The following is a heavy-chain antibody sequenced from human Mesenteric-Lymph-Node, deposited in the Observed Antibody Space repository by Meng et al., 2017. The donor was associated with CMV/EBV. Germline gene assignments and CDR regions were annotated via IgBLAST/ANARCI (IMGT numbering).Heavy chain of an antibody. CDR1: GGSFSGYY. CDR2: INHSGST. CDR3: ARHQRWLKSEGGFNY. Sequence: QVQLQPGGAGLLKPSGTLSPTCAVYGGSFSGYYWSWIRQPPGKGLEWIGEINHSGSTNYNPSLKSRVTISVDTSKNQFSLKLSSVTAADTAVYYCARHQRWLKSEGGFNYWGQGTLVTVSS. J-gene: IGHJ4*02. D-gene: IGHD4-23*01. V-gene: IGHV4-34*01.